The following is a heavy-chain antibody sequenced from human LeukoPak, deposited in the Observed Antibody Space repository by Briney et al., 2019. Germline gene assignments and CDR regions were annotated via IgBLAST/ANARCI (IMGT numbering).Heavy chain of an antibody. CDR3: ARSPWDSSSFDY. V-gene: IGHV1-18*01. CDR1: GYTFTSYG. D-gene: IGHD6-6*01. Sequence: ASVTVSCKASGYTFTSYGISWVRQAPGQGLEWMGWISTYNGNTNYAQKLQGRVTMTTDTSTNTAYMELRSLRSDDTAVYYCARSPWDSSSFDYWGQGTLVTVSS. CDR2: ISTYNGNT. J-gene: IGHJ4*02.